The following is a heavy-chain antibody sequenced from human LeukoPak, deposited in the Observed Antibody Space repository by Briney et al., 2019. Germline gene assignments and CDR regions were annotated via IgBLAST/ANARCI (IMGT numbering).Heavy chain of an antibody. Sequence: GGSLRLSCVDSEFTFSSYWMHWVRQAPGEGLVWVSRINTDGSTTDYADSVKGRFTISRDNAKNTLYLQMNSLRAEDTAVYYCARLSEMFRGPEVIYYFDHWGQGTLVTVSS. CDR1: EFTFSSYW. J-gene: IGHJ4*02. CDR2: INTDGSTT. CDR3: ARLSEMFRGPEVIYYFDH. D-gene: IGHD3-10*01. V-gene: IGHV3-74*01.